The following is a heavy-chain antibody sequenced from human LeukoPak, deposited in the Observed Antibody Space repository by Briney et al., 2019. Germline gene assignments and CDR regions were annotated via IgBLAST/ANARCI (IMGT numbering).Heavy chain of an antibody. V-gene: IGHV3-7*04. CDR1: GLSFSSHW. Sequence: GGSLRLSCATSGLSFSSHWLSWVRQASGKGLEWVANIRQDGGDKYYVDSVKGRFTISRDNAKNSLYLQMNSLRVEDTAVYYCARDLPIPYRAFDIWGQGTVVTVSS. CDR3: ARDLPIPYRAFDI. J-gene: IGHJ3*02. D-gene: IGHD3-16*02. CDR2: IRQDGGDK.